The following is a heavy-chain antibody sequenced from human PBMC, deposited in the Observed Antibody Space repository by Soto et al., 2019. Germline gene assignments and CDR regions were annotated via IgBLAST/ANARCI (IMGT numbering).Heavy chain of an antibody. CDR2: MNPNSGNT. V-gene: IGHV1-8*01. CDR3: ARAQCVSTSCSGILWFHP. J-gene: IGHJ5*02. D-gene: IGHD2-2*01. Sequence: QVQLVQSGAEVKKPGASVKVSCKASGYTFISYDINWVRQATGQGLEWMGWMNPNSGNTGYAQKFQGRVTMTRNTSISTTYLEMSSLTSEDTAVYYCARAQCVSTSCSGILWFHPWGQGTLVTVSS. CDR1: GYTFISYD.